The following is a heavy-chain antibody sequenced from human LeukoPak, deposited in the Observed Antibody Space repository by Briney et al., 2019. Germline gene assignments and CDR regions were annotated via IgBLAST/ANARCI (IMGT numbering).Heavy chain of an antibody. CDR1: GFTFSSYG. Sequence: SGGSLRLSCAASGFTFSSYGMHWLRQAPGKGLEWVAVIWYDGSNKYYADSVKGRFTISRDNSKNTLYLQMNSLRAEDTAVYYCARAEVSYYDSSGPIDYWGQGTLVTVSS. J-gene: IGHJ4*02. D-gene: IGHD3-22*01. CDR2: IWYDGSNK. V-gene: IGHV3-33*01. CDR3: ARAEVSYYDSSGPIDY.